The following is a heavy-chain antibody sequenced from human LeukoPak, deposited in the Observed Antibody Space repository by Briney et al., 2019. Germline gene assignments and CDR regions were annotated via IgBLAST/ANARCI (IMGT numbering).Heavy chain of an antibody. CDR2: IKQDGGEK. J-gene: IGHJ4*02. CDR3: ARVRGSYSFGY. Sequence: GGSLRLSCAASGFTLRSYWMNWVRQAPGKGPEWVANIKQDGGEKNYVDSVKGRFTISRDNAKNSLFLQMNSLRAEDTAVYYCARVRGSYSFGYWGQGTLLTVSS. V-gene: IGHV3-7*03. CDR1: GFTLRSYW. D-gene: IGHD1-26*01.